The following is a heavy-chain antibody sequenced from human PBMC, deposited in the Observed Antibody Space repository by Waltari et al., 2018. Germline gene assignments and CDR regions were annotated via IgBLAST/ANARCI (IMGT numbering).Heavy chain of an antibody. V-gene: IGHV3-74*01. CDR1: GFTFSGHW. J-gene: IGHJ6*02. Sequence: EVQLVESGGSLVQPGGSLRLSCIASGFTFSGHWMYWVRQAPGKGLVWVSRLERDGTSTSASDSVKGRFTSSRDNAKNTLYLQMNALRAEDTAVYYCTRAFVNIAARGMDVWGQGTTVTVSS. CDR2: LERDGTST. D-gene: IGHD6-6*01. CDR3: TRAFVNIAARGMDV.